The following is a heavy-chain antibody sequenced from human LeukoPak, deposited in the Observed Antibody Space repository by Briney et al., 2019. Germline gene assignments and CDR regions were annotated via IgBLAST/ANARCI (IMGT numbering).Heavy chain of an antibody. D-gene: IGHD3-22*01. V-gene: IGHV1-18*01. CDR1: GYTFKNYG. J-gene: IGHJ4*02. CDR2: ISAYNGYT. Sequence: PEASVKVSCKASGYTFKNYGFNWVRQAPGQGLEWMGWISAYNGYTRYAQKLQGRVTMTTDTSTGTAYMELRSLRSDDTAVYYCARSAHRYYYDSSAYYDFDYWGQGTLVTVSS. CDR3: ARSAHRYYYDSSAYYDFDY.